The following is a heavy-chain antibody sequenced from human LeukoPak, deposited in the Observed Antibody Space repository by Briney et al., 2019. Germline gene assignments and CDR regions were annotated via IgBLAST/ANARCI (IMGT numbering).Heavy chain of an antibody. CDR1: GFTVSSNY. CDR2: IYTGGST. V-gene: IGHV3-53*01. D-gene: IGHD5-18*01. J-gene: IGHJ4*02. Sequence: GGSLRLSCAASGFTVSSNYMSWVRQAPGKGLEWVSVIYTGGSTYYADSVKGRFTISRDNSKNTLYLQMNSLRAEDTAAYYCARDMSGYNYGADYWGQGTLVTVSS. CDR3: ARDMSGYNYGADY.